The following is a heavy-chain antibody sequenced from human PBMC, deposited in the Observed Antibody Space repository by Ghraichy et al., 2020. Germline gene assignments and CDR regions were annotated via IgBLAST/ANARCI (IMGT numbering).Heavy chain of an antibody. Sequence: GGSLRLSCAASGFTFSSYSMNWVRQAPGKGLEWVSSISSSSSYIYYADSVKGRFTISRDNAKNSLYLQMNSLRAEDTAVYYCARDRKYSSGWYRTINWFDPWGQGTLVTVSS. D-gene: IGHD6-19*01. V-gene: IGHV3-21*01. CDR2: ISSSSSYI. CDR3: ARDRKYSSGWYRTINWFDP. CDR1: GFTFSSYS. J-gene: IGHJ5*02.